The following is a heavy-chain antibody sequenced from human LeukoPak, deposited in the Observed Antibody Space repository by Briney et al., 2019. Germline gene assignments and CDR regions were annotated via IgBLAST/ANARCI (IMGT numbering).Heavy chain of an antibody. CDR3: ARVVRMVRGAPRPPFDY. CDR2: ISAYNGNT. D-gene: IGHD3-10*01. Sequence: SVKVCCKASGYTFTSYGISWVRQAPGQGLEWMGWISAYNGNTNYAQKLQGRVTMTTDTSTSTAYMELRSLRSDDTAVYYCARVVRMVRGAPRPPFDYWGQGTLVTVSS. J-gene: IGHJ4*02. V-gene: IGHV1-18*01. CDR1: GYTFTSYG.